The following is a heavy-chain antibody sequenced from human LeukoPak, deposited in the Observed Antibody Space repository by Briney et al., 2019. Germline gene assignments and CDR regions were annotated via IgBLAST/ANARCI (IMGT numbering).Heavy chain of an antibody. CDR1: GGSISSGGYS. CDR3: AKGLSTSWNNWFDP. J-gene: IGHJ5*02. D-gene: IGHD2-2*01. Sequence: PSQNLSLNCAVSGGSISSGGYSWSWIRQPPGKGLEWIGYIYHSGSTYYNPSLKSRVTISVDRSKNQFSLKLSSVTAADTAVYYCAKGLSTSWNNWFDPWGQGTLVTVSS. CDR2: IYHSGST. V-gene: IGHV4-30-2*01.